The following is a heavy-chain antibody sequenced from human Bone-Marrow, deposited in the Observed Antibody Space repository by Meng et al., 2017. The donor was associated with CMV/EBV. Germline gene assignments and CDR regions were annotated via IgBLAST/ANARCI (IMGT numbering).Heavy chain of an antibody. CDR3: ARVWGRHAFDI. J-gene: IGHJ3*02. V-gene: IGHV1-2*02. CDR1: GYTFTSYG. D-gene: IGHD7-27*01. Sequence: ASVKVSCKASGYTFTSYGISWVRQAPGQGLEWMGWINPNSGGTNYAQKFQGRVTMTRDTSISTAYMELSRLRSDDTAVYYCARVWGRHAFDIWGQGTMVTVSS. CDR2: INPNSGGT.